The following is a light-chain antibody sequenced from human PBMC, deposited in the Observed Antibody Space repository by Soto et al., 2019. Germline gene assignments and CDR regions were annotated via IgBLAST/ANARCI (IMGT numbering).Light chain of an antibody. CDR1: QSVSSY. J-gene: IGKJ4*01. CDR2: GPS. CDR3: QQYYNWPLT. Sequence: EIVMTQSPATLSVSPGERATLFCRASQSVSSYVAWYQQKPGQAPRLLIYGPSTRATGIPGRFSCSGSGTEFTLTVSSLQSEDFAVYYCQQYYNWPLTFGGGTKVEVK. V-gene: IGKV3-15*01.